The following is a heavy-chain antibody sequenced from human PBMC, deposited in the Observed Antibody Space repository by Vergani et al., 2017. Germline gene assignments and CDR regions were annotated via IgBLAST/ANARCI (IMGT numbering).Heavy chain of an antibody. CDR1: GYIFSNFW. Sequence: EKPLVQSGSETKKPGESLKISCPAFGYIFSNFWIGCVRQRPGRGLEWMGIIYPGDSEVKSNPTFRGQVISSVDTSVNTAYLQWRSLQASDTARYFCASGGHGSENGEALQLWGQGTNITVSS. CDR2: IYPGDSEV. V-gene: IGHV5-51*01. D-gene: IGHD3-10*01. CDR3: ASGGHGSENGEALQL. J-gene: IGHJ3*01.